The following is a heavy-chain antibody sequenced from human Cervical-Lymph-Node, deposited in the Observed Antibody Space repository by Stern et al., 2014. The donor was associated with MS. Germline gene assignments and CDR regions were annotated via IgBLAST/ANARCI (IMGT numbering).Heavy chain of an antibody. CDR1: GGTFSTYP. V-gene: IGHV1-69*01. CDR2: IIPIFGSS. J-gene: IGHJ4*02. Sequence: VQLVQSGAEVKKPGSSVKVSCNASGGTFSTYPISWVRQAPGQGLEWMGGIIPIFGSSNYAQKFQGRVTISADESTRTAYMELSSLRSEDSAVYYCASLAVAAIQPNNWGQGTQVTVSS. CDR3: ASLAVAAIQPNN. D-gene: IGHD6-19*01.